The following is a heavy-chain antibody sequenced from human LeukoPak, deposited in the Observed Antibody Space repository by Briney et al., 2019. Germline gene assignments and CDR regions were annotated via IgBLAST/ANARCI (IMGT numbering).Heavy chain of an antibody. CDR1: GGSFTGLF. J-gene: IGHJ5*02. D-gene: IGHD3-16*01. CDR2: INHFGST. Sequence: PSETLSLTCVVNGGSFTGLFWSWIRQAPGKGLEWIGEINHFGSTNYSPSLKSRVTMSVDASKKQVFLNLSSVTAADTGVYYCAKLPINRFYCDSKCPWGQGTQVTVSS. V-gene: IGHV4-34*01. CDR3: AKLPINRFYCDSKCP.